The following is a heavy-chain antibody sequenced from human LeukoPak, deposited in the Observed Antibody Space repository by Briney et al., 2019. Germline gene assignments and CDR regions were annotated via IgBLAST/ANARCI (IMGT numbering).Heavy chain of an antibody. CDR2: IRSKANSYAT. V-gene: IGHV3-73*01. D-gene: IGHD2-15*01. J-gene: IGHJ4*02. CDR3: TRAYCSGGSCYFDH. Sequence: GGSLRLSCAASGFTFSGSAMHWVRQASGKGLEWVGRIRSKANSYATAYAASVKGRFTISRDDSKNTAYLQMNSLKTEDTAVYYCTRAYCSGGSCYFDHWGQGTLVTVSS. CDR1: GFTFSGSA.